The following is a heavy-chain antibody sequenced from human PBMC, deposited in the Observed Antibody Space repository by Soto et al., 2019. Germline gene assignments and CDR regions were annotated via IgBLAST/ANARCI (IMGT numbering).Heavy chain of an antibody. CDR2: IYYSGST. V-gene: IGHV4-59*01. CDR1: GGSISSYY. Sequence: PSETLSLTCTASGGSISSYYWSWIRQPPGKGLEWIGYIYYSGSTNYNPSLKSRVTISVDTSKNQFSLKLSSVTAADTAVYYCAREGGWFGEFSTYYYYYGMDVWGQGTTVTVSS. J-gene: IGHJ6*02. CDR3: AREGGWFGEFSTYYYYYGMDV. D-gene: IGHD3-10*01.